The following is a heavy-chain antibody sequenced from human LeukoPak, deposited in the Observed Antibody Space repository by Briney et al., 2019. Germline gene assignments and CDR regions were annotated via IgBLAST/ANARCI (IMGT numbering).Heavy chain of an antibody. V-gene: IGHV3-23*01. CDR1: GFTFSSYG. J-gene: IGHJ4*02. CDR3: AKVSSSGWYYDY. Sequence: GGTLSLSCAASGFTFSSYGMNWVRQAPGKGLEWVSAISGSGIGTYYADSVKGRFTISRDNSKNTLYLQMNSLRAEDSAVYYCAKVSSSGWYYDYWGQGTLVTVSS. D-gene: IGHD6-25*01. CDR2: ISGSGIGT.